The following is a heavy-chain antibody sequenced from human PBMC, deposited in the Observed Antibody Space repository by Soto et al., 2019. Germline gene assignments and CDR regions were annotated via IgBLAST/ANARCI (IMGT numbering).Heavy chain of an antibody. D-gene: IGHD3-10*01. Sequence: GGSLRLSCAASGFTFSSYDMNWVRQAPGKGLEWVSYIISGSGNLLYADSVKGRFTISRDNAKNSLYLQMNSLRAEDTAVYYCARTYGTGSLNWFDPWGQGTLVTVSS. V-gene: IGHV3-48*04. CDR3: ARTYGTGSLNWFDP. CDR1: GFTFSSYD. CDR2: IISGSGNL. J-gene: IGHJ5*02.